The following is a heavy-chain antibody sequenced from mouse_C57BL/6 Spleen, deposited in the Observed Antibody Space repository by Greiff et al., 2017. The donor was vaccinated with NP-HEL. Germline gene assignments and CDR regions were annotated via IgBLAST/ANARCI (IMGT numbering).Heavy chain of an antibody. Sequence: EVNLVESGGGLVQPKGSLKLSCAASGFSFNTYAMNWVRQAPGKGLEWVARIRSKSNNYATYYADSVKDRFTISRDDSESMLYLQMNNLKTEDPAMYYGVRGGAYYSNYGEIWDAMDYWGQGTSVTVSS. CDR1: GFSFNTYA. CDR3: VRGGAYYSNYGEIWDAMDY. J-gene: IGHJ4*01. CDR2: IRSKSNNYAT. V-gene: IGHV10-1*01. D-gene: IGHD2-5*01.